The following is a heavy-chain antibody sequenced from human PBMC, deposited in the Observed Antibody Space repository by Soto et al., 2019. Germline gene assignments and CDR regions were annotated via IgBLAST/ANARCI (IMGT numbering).Heavy chain of an antibody. CDR1: VFTFISYA. J-gene: IGHJ2*01. D-gene: IGHD3-22*01. Sequence: GWSLRLSCSSSVFTFISYAMHWVRQAPGKGLEYVSAISSNGGSTYYADSVKGRFTISRDNSKNTLYLQMNSLRAEDTAVYYCARDRYSYDSRAYQGVDWYFDLWGRGTLVTVSS. V-gene: IGHV3-64*04. CDR2: ISSNGGST. CDR3: ARDRYSYDSRAYQGVDWYFDL.